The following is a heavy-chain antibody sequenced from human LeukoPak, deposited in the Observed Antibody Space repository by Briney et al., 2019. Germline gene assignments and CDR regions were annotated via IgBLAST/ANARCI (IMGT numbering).Heavy chain of an antibody. CDR2: IHYSGTT. V-gene: IGHV4-59*01. CDR1: GGSISSYY. Sequence: PSETLSLTCTVSGGSISSYYWSWIRQPPGKGLELIGYIHYSGTTYYNPSLKSQVTISVDMSKNQFSLKLTSVTAADTAVYYCAKSYILGRNWFDPWGQGTLVTVSS. J-gene: IGHJ5*02. CDR3: AKSYILGRNWFDP. D-gene: IGHD3-9*01.